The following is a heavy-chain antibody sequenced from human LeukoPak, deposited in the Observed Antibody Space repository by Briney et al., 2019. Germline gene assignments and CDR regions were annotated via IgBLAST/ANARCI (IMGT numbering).Heavy chain of an antibody. J-gene: IGHJ6*02. D-gene: IGHD3-22*01. CDR1: GFTFSNYG. CDR2: ISGSGGST. Sequence: GGSLRLSWAASGFTFSNYGMSWVRQGPGKGLEWVSGISGSGGSTNYADSVKGRFTISRDNSKNTLYLQMNSLRAEDTAVYYCAKATLAKTVVRSGMDVWGQGTTVTVSS. V-gene: IGHV3-23*01. CDR3: AKATLAKTVVRSGMDV.